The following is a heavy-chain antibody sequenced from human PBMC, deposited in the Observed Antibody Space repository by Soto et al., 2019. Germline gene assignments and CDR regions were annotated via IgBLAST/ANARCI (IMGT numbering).Heavy chain of an antibody. CDR3: AANWNFGLNF. J-gene: IGHJ4*02. V-gene: IGHV3-11*03. CDR2: ISSSLGHT. D-gene: IGHD1-1*01. Sequence: PGGSLRLSCAGSGFDFSDFHISWVRQAPGKGLEWISYISSSLGHTDYADSVKGRFTISRDNAKSSVFLEMSDLRSDDTEVYYCAANWNFGLNFWGQGTLVTVSS. CDR1: GFDFSDFH.